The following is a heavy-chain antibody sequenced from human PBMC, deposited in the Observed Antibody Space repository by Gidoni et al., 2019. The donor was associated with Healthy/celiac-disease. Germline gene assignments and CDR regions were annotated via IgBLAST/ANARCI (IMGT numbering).Heavy chain of an antibody. D-gene: IGHD4-17*01. CDR2: ISAYNGNT. Sequence: QVQPVQSGAEEQKPGASGKISCRAAGKTFTSYGSSWVRQAPGQGLEWMGWISAYNGNTNYAQKLQGRVTMTTDTSTSTAYMELRSLRSDDTAVYYCARDQSPRTVTTSLGYWGQGTLVTVSS. CDR3: ARDQSPRTVTTSLGY. V-gene: IGHV1-18*01. J-gene: IGHJ4*02. CDR1: GKTFTSYG.